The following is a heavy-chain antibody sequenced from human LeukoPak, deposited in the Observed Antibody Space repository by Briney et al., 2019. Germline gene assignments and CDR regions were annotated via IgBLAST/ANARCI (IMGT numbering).Heavy chain of an antibody. Sequence: GASVKVSCKATGFTFTSSVVQWVRQARGQRLEWIGWIVVGSGNTNYAQKFQERVTITRDMSTSTAYMELSGLRAADTAVYYCARDRYDSSGYYYWFDYWGQGTLVTVSS. CDR1: GFTFTSSV. J-gene: IGHJ4*02. CDR2: IVVGSGNT. D-gene: IGHD3-22*01. CDR3: ARDRYDSSGYYYWFDY. V-gene: IGHV1-58*01.